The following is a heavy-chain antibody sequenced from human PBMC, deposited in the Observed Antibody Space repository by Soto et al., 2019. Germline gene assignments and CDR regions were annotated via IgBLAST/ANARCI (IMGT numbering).Heavy chain of an antibody. J-gene: IGHJ5*02. CDR3: ARDTSNRCSSSWYPGWFDP. D-gene: IGHD6-13*01. CDR1: GYTFTSYG. Sequence: QVQLVQSGAEVKKPGASVKVSCKASGYTFTSYGISWVRQAPGQGLEWMGWISAYNGNTNYAQKLQGRVTMTTDTSTSTAYMELRSLRSDDTAVYYCARDTSNRCSSSWYPGWFDPWGQGTLVTVSS. CDR2: ISAYNGNT. V-gene: IGHV1-18*01.